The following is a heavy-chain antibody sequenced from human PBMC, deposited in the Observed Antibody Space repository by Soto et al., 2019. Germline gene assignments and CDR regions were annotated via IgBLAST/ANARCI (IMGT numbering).Heavy chain of an antibody. Sequence: GESRKISCKGSGYSFTSYWISCVRQMPGKGLEWMGSIDPSDSYTNYSPSFQCHVTISADKYISTAYLQWSSLKASDTAMYYCARLGSYYEYYYYGMDVWGQETTVPVSS. CDR1: GYSFTSYW. J-gene: IGHJ6*02. CDR3: ARLGSYYEYYYYGMDV. V-gene: IGHV5-10-1*01. D-gene: IGHD1-26*01. CDR2: IDPSDSYT.